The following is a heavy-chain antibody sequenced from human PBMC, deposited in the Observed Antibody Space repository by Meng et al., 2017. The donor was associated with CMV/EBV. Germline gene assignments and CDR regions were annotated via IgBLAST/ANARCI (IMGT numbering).Heavy chain of an antibody. CDR1: GVTFSSYS. Sequence: GGSLRLSCAASGVTFSSYSMNWVCHAPGKGLELVSSISSCSSDIYYVDSVKGRFTISRDNAKNSLYLQMNSQRAEDTAVYYCAREIGTYYAFWSDYYSHYYGMDVWGQGTTVTVSS. CDR2: ISSCSSDI. J-gene: IGHJ6*02. D-gene: IGHD3-3*01. CDR3: AREIGTYYAFWSDYYSHYYGMDV. V-gene: IGHV3-21*01.